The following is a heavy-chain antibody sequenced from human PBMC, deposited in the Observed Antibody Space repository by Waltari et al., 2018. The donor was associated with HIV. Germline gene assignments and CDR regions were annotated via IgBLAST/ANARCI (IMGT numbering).Heavy chain of an antibody. CDR1: AVGLSLYA. Sequence: DVRLLESGGGLVRPGGSLRLSCTASAVGLSLYAMCWVRQAPGKGLEWVSSISGTGDFTYYADAVKGRLTVSRDNSKNTVSLQMISLRGEDTAVYYCTKGVTYDVLTGFSPFDSWGQGTLVTVSA. CDR3: TKGVTYDVLTGFSPFDS. V-gene: IGHV3-23*01. J-gene: IGHJ4*02. CDR2: ISGTGDFT. D-gene: IGHD3-9*01.